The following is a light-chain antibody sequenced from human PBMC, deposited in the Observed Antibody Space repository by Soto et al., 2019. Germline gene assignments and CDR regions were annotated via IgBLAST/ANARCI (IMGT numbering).Light chain of an antibody. Sequence: DIQMTQSPSSLSASVGDRATTTCQASQDIINYVNWYQQKPGKAPKLLIYTASNLESGVPSRFSGRGSGTDFTLAIDGLQPEDFATYYCQQHHALPRTFGQGTKVDIK. CDR2: TAS. V-gene: IGKV1-33*01. J-gene: IGKJ1*01. CDR1: QDIINY. CDR3: QQHHALPRT.